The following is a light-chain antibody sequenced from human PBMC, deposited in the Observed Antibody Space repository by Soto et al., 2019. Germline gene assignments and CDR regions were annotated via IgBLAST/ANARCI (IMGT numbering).Light chain of an antibody. CDR1: KSVLYSSNNKNY. V-gene: IGKV4-1*01. CDR2: WAS. Sequence: DIVMTESPDSLDVSLGERATINCKSSKSVLYSSNNKNYLAWYQQKPGQPPKLLIYWASTRESGVPDRFSGSGSGTDFTLTISSLQAEDVAVYYCQQYYSAPLTFGGGTKVDIK. J-gene: IGKJ4*01. CDR3: QQYYSAPLT.